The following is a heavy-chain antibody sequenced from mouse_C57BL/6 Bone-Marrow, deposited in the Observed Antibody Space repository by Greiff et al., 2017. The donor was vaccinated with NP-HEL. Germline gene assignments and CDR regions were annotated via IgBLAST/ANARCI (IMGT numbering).Heavy chain of an antibody. CDR1: GFTFSSYG. Sequence: EVQVVESGGDLVKPGGSLKLSCAASGFTFSSYGMSWVRQTPDKRLEWVATISSGGSYTYYPDSVKGRFTISRDNAKNTLYLQMSSLKSEDTAMYYCARWSYGYFDVWGTGTTVTVSS. V-gene: IGHV5-6*01. CDR3: ARWSYGYFDV. CDR2: ISSGGSYT. J-gene: IGHJ1*03.